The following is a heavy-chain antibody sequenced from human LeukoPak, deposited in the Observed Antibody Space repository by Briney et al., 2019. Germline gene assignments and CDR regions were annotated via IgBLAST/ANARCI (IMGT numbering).Heavy chain of an antibody. V-gene: IGHV1-69*01. Sequence: ASVKVSCKASGGTFSRYAISWVRQAPGQGLEWMGGLIPIFGTANYAQKFQGRVTITADESTSTAYMELSSLRSEDTAVYYCARGVVGATGYYFDYWGQGTLVTVSS. CDR2: LIPIFGTA. J-gene: IGHJ4*02. CDR3: ARGVVGATGYYFDY. CDR1: GGTFSRYA. D-gene: IGHD1-26*01.